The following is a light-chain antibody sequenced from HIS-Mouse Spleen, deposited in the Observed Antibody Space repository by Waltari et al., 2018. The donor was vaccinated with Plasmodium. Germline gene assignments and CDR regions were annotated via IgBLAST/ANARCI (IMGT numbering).Light chain of an antibody. V-gene: IGKV1-13*02. CDR1: QGISSA. J-gene: IGKJ4*01. CDR2: DVS. Sequence: AIQLTQSPSSLSASVGDRVTITCRASQGISSALAWYQQKPGKDPKLLIYDVSSLVSGVPSRFSVSGSGTDFTLTISSLQPEDFATYYCQQFNSYPLTFGGGTKVEIK. CDR3: QQFNSYPLT.